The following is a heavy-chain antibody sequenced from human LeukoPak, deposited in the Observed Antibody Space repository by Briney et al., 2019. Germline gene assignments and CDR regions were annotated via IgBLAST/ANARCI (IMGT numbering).Heavy chain of an antibody. V-gene: IGHV1-2*02. Sequence: ASVKVSCKASGYTFTGYYMHWVRQAPGQGLEWMGWINPNSGGTNYTQKFQGRVTMTRDTSISTAYMELSRLRSDDTAVCYCARAYYGSGSYYPYWGQGTLVTVSS. CDR2: INPNSGGT. CDR1: GYTFTGYY. J-gene: IGHJ4*02. D-gene: IGHD3-10*01. CDR3: ARAYYGSGSYYPY.